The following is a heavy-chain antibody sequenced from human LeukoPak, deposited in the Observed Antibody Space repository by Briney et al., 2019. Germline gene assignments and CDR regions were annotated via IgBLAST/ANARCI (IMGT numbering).Heavy chain of an antibody. J-gene: IGHJ5*02. V-gene: IGHV4-39*01. D-gene: IGHD7-27*01. CDR3: ARPLGIERYTWFDP. Sequence: SETLSLTCTVSGGSISSGGYYWSWIRQHPGKGLEWIGSIYYSGSTYYNPSLKSRVTISVDTSKNQFSLKLSAVTATDTAVYYCARPLGIERYTWFDPWGQGTLVTVSS. CDR2: IYYSGST. CDR1: GGSISSGGYY.